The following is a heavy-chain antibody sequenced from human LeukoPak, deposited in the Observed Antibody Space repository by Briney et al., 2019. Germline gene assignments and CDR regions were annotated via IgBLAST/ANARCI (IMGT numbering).Heavy chain of an antibody. D-gene: IGHD3-22*01. V-gene: IGHV4-34*01. CDR1: GGSFNGYY. CDR2: INHSGST. CDR3: ARARSSGYYPLNY. Sequence: NPSETLSLTCAVYGGSFNGYYWTWIRQPPGKGLEWIGEINHSGSTNYNPSLKSRVTISVDTSKNQFSLKLSSVTAADTAVYYCARARSSGYYPLNYWGQGTLVTVSS. J-gene: IGHJ4*02.